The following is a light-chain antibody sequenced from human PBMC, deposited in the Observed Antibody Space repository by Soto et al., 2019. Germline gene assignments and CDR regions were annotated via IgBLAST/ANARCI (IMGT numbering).Light chain of an antibody. CDR1: QGINSF. J-gene: IGKJ4*02. CDR2: TAS. Sequence: DIQLTQSPSFLSASVGDRVTITCRASQGINSFLAWYQQKPGKAPKLLLYTASTLQTSVPSRFSGTGFGTEFPLTISSLQPADFATYYFQPLNTYPLTFGGGTKVEIK. V-gene: IGKV1-9*01. CDR3: QPLNTYPLT.